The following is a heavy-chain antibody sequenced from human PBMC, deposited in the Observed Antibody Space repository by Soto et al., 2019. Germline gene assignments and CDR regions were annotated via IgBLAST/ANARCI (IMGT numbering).Heavy chain of an antibody. Sequence: SETLSLTCSVSGGSVSSGSYHWILIRQPPGKGLEWIGYIYYSGSTNYNPSLKSRVTISIDKSKNQFSVKLSSVTAADTALYHCARRTSSGYYDYWGPGALVTVSS. CDR3: ARRTSSGYYDY. CDR1: GGSVSSGSYH. D-gene: IGHD3-22*01. J-gene: IGHJ4*02. CDR2: IYYSGST. V-gene: IGHV4-61*01.